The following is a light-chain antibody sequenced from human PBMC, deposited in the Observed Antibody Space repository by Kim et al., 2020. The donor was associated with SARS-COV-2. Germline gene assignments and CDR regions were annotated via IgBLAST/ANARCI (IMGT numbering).Light chain of an antibody. CDR2: RNN. Sequence: GQCVTISCSGSSSNIGSNYVYWYQQLPGTAPKLLIYRNNQRPSGVPDRFSGSKSGTSASLAISGLRSEDEADYYCAAWDDSLSGWVFGGWTQLTVL. V-gene: IGLV1-47*01. CDR1: SSNIGSNY. CDR3: AAWDDSLSGWV. J-gene: IGLJ3*02.